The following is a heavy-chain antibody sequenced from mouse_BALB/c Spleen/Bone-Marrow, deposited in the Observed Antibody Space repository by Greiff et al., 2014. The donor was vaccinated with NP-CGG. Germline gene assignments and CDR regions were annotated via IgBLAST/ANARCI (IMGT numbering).Heavy chain of an antibody. J-gene: IGHJ4*01. D-gene: IGHD1-1*01. Sequence: VQLQQSGPGLVQPGASVKISCKASGYSFIGYNMNWVKQSNGKSLEWIGNIDPYFGGTSYNQKFKGKSTLTVDKSSSTDYMQLKSLTSEDAAEYYGPRAVYVMDYWGQGTSVTVSS. V-gene: IGHV1-39*01. CDR2: IDPYFGGT. CDR3: PRAVYVMDY. CDR1: GYSFIGYN.